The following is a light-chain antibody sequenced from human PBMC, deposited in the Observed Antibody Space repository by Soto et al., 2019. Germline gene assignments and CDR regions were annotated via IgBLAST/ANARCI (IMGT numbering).Light chain of an antibody. V-gene: IGKV3-15*01. Sequence: EIVMTQSPATLSVSPGERATLSCRASQSVSRNLAWYQQKPGQAPRVLIYGASTRATGIPARFSGSGSGTEFTLTITSLQSEDFAVYYCQQYNNWPLWTFGQGTKVDIK. CDR2: GAS. CDR1: QSVSRN. CDR3: QQYNNWPLWT. J-gene: IGKJ1*01.